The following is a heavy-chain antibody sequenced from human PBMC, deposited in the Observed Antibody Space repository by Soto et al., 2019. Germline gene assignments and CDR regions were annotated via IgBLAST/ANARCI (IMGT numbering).Heavy chain of an antibody. CDR1: GFTFSSYS. CDR2: ISSSSSYI. J-gene: IGHJ3*02. D-gene: IGHD2-2*01. Sequence: PGGSLRLSCAASGFTFSSYSMNWVRQAPGKGLEGVSSISSSSSYIYYADSVKGRFTISRDNAKNSLYLQMNSLRAEDTAVYYCARYCSSTSCQGAFDIWGQGTMVTVSS. V-gene: IGHV3-21*01. CDR3: ARYCSSTSCQGAFDI.